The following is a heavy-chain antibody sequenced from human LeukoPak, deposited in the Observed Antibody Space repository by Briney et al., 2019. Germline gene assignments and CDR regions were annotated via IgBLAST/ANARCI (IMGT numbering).Heavy chain of an antibody. Sequence: ASVKVSCKASGYTFTSYYMHWVRQAPGQGLEWMGIINPSGGSTSYAQKFQGRVTMTRDTSTSTVYMELSSLRSEDTAVYYCARYRYYYDSSGYQPFDYWGQGTLVTVSS. V-gene: IGHV1-46*01. CDR2: INPSGGST. D-gene: IGHD3-22*01. J-gene: IGHJ4*02. CDR1: GYTFTSYY. CDR3: ARYRYYYDSSGYQPFDY.